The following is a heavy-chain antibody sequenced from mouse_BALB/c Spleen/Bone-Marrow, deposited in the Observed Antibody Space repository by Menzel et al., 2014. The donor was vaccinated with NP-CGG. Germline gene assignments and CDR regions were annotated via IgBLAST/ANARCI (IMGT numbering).Heavy chain of an antibody. V-gene: IGHV7-3*02. CDR2: IRNKANGYTT. J-gene: IGHJ1*01. CDR1: GFTFTDYY. D-gene: IGHD1-1*01. Sequence: EVHLVESGGGLVQPGGSLRLSCATSGFTFTDYYMSWVRQPPGKALEWLGFIRNKANGYTTEYSASVKGRFTISRDNSQSILYPQMNILRTEDSATYYCARDRNYDINWYFDVWGAGTTVTVSS. CDR3: ARDRNYDINWYFDV.